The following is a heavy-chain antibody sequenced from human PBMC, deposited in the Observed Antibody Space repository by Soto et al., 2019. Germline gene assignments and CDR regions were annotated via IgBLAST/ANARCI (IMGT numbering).Heavy chain of an antibody. CDR2: VYHTGRI. Sequence: QVHLKESGPGLVKPSGTLSLSCAVSGGSIKTDNWWSWVRQSPGKGLEWIGEVYHTGRINYNPSLQGRVSISIDTSENQFSLHLISVTAPDTGVYFCASNHYHSVSESLGTVSGFDSWGQGTLVTVSS. CDR1: GGSIKTDNW. J-gene: IGHJ4*02. D-gene: IGHD3-3*01. V-gene: IGHV4-4*02. CDR3: ASNHYHSVSESLGTVSGFDS.